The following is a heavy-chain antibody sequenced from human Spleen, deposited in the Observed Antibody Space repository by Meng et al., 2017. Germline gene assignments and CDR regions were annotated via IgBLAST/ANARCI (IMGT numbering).Heavy chain of an antibody. D-gene: IGHD3-3*01. Sequence: GGSLRLSCAASGFTFSGSWMSWVRQAPGKGLEWVANIKQDGSEKYYVDSVKGRFTISRENAKNSLYLQMNSLRAEDTAVYYCARDFDWGQGTLVTVSS. V-gene: IGHV3-7*01. CDR3: ARDFD. CDR1: GFTFSGSW. J-gene: IGHJ4*02. CDR2: IKQDGSEK.